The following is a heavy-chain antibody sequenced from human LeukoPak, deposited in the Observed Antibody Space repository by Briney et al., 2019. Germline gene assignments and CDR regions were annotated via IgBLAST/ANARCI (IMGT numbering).Heavy chain of an antibody. CDR1: GGSISSGGYC. Sequence: TSETLSLTCAVSGGSISSGGYCWIWIRQPPGKGLEWNGYIYHSGNTYHNPSLKSRVTISVGRSKNQFSLKLSSVTAAATAVYYCAGEVDHRFDSWGEGTLVTVSS. D-gene: IGHD2-15*01. CDR3: AGEVDHRFDS. CDR2: IYHSGNT. V-gene: IGHV4-30-2*01. J-gene: IGHJ5*01.